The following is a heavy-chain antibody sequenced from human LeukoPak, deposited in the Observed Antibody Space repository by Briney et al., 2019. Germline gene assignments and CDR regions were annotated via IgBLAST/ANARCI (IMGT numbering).Heavy chain of an antibody. V-gene: IGHV4-59*01. J-gene: IGHJ2*01. Sequence: PGGSLRLSCAASGFTFSSYAMSWVRQAPGKGLEWIGYIYYSGSTNYNPSLKSRVTISVDTSKNQFSLKLSSVTAADTAVYFCARVYYGRTYDYWYFDLWGRGTLVTVSS. CDR3: ARVYYGRTYDYWYFDL. CDR1: GFTFSSYA. D-gene: IGHD3-10*01. CDR2: IYYSGST.